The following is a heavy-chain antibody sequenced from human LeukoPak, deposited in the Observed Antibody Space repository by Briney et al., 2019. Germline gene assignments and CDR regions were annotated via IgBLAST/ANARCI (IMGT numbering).Heavy chain of an antibody. V-gene: IGHV1-18*01. Sequence: GASVRVSCKASTYTFTDYGINWVRQAPGQGLEWVGWVSAFNGHTFYAQKFQGRITMTTDTSTSTAHMELRSLTSDDTAVYYCARALAVTGRGPRDFDFWGQGALVTVSS. CDR2: VSAFNGHT. D-gene: IGHD6-19*01. CDR1: TYTFTDYG. J-gene: IGHJ4*02. CDR3: ARALAVTGRGPRDFDF.